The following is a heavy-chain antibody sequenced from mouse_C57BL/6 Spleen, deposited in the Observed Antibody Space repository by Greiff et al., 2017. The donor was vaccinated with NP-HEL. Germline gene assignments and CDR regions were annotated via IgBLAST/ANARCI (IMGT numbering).Heavy chain of an antibody. V-gene: IGHV1-66*01. CDR3: ARDGYYVGYYFDY. CDR1: GYSFTSYY. Sequence: VQLQQSGPELVKPGASVKISCKASGYSFTSYYIHWVKQRPGQGLEWIGWIYPGSGNTKYNEKFKGKATLTADTSSSTAYMQLSSLTSEDSAVYYCARDGYYVGYYFDYWGQGTTLTVSS. D-gene: IGHD2-3*01. J-gene: IGHJ2*01. CDR2: IYPGSGNT.